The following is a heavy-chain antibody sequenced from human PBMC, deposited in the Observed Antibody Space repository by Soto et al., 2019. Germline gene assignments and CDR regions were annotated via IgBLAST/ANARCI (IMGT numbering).Heavy chain of an antibody. CDR3: AKVLRGMDV. V-gene: IGHV3-30*18. CDR1: GFTFSSYG. Sequence: QVQLVESGGGVVQPGRSLRLSCAASGFTFSSYGMHWVRQAPGKGLEWVAVISYDGSNKYYADSVKGRFTISRDNSKNPLYLQMNSLRVEDTAVYYCAKVLRGMDVWGQGTTVTVSS. CDR2: ISYDGSNK. J-gene: IGHJ6*02.